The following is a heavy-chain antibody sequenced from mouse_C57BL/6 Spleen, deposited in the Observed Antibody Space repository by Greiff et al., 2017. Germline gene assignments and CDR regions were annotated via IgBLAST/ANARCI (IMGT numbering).Heavy chain of an antibody. CDR1: GYSITSGYY. CDR2: ISYDGSN. V-gene: IGHV3-6*01. J-gene: IGHJ3*01. CDR3: ARAGYYGSPAWFAY. Sequence: EVKLQESGPGLVKPSQSLSLTCSVTGYSITSGYYWNWIRQFPGNKLEWMGYISYDGSNNYNPSLKNRISITRDTSKNQFFLKLNSVTTEDTATYYCARAGYYGSPAWFAYWGQGTLVTVSA. D-gene: IGHD1-1*01.